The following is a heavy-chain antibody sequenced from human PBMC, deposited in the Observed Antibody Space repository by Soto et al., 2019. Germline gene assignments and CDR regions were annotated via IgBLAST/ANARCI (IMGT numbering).Heavy chain of an antibody. V-gene: IGHV3-53*01. Sequence: EVQLVESGGGLIQPGGSLRLSCAVTGFTVSNNYMSWVRQAPGKGLEGVSVIYSGGYTAYGDSVKGRFTISRDNSKNTPFPTMNCRRGVNLAVFSCRRHPGGGGYGGQGTLVTVSS. CDR3: RRHPGGGGY. CDR1: GFTVSNNY. D-gene: IGHD3-10*01. CDR2: IYSGGYT. J-gene: IGHJ4*02.